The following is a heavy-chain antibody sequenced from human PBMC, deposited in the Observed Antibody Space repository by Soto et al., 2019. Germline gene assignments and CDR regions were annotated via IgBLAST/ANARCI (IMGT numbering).Heavy chain of an antibody. CDR1: GGTFSSYA. V-gene: IGHV1-69*12. J-gene: IGHJ4*02. CDR2: IIPIFGTA. CDR3: ARESRYCSGGSCYFLPGIDY. Sequence: QVQLVQSGAEVKKPGSSVKVSCKASGGTFSSYAISWVRQAPGQGLEWMGGIIPIFGTAIYAQKFQGRVTITADESTSKVYMELRSLRSEDTAVYYCARESRYCSGGSCYFLPGIDYWGQGTLVTVSS. D-gene: IGHD2-15*01.